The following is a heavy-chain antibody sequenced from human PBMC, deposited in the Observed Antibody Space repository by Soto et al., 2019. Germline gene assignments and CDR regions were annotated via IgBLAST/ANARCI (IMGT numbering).Heavy chain of an antibody. V-gene: IGHV4-30-4*02. CDR1: GGSISSGDYY. D-gene: IGHD2-15*01. Sequence: SETLSLTCTVSGGSISSGDYYWSWIRQPPGKGLEWIGYIYYSGSTYYNPSLKKRVTISVDTSKNQNSLKLSTVTAADSAVYYCARSAGGGSLNAFDIWGQGTMVTVSS. CDR2: IYYSGST. CDR3: ARSAGGGSLNAFDI. J-gene: IGHJ3*02.